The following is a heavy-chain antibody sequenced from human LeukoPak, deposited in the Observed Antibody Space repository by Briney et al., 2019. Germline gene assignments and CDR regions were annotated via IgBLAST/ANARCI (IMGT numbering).Heavy chain of an antibody. J-gene: IGHJ3*02. CDR1: GFTFSDYY. CDR2: ISSSGSTI. V-gene: IGHV3-11*04. CDR3: ARDLRYYDFWSGYYRSRDAFVI. D-gene: IGHD3-3*01. Sequence: GGSLRLSCAASGFTFSDYYMSWIRQAPGKGLEWVSYISSSGSTIYYADSVKGRFTISRDNAKNSLYLQMNSLRAEDTAVYYCARDLRYYDFWSGYYRSRDAFVIWGQGTMVTVSS.